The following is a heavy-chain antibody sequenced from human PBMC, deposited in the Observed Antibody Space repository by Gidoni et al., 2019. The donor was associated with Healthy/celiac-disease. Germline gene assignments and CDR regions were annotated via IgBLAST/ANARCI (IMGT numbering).Heavy chain of an antibody. Sequence: QVQLQQWGAGLLKPSETLSLTCAVYGGSFSGYYWSWIRQPPGKGLEWIGEINHSGSTNYNPSLKSRVTISVDTSKNQFSLKLSSVTAADTAVYYCARKGYGSGSYYKGGRYNWFDPWGQGTLVTVSS. D-gene: IGHD3-10*01. CDR3: ARKGYGSGSYYKGGRYNWFDP. V-gene: IGHV4-34*01. CDR2: INHSGST. J-gene: IGHJ5*02. CDR1: GGSFSGYY.